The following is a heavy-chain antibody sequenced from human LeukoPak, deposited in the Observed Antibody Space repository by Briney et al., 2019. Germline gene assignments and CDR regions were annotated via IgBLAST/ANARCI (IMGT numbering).Heavy chain of an antibody. D-gene: IGHD1-20*01. CDR1: GFTFTGSA. Sequence: PGGSLRLSCAVSGFTFTGSAMHWVRQASGKGLEWVGRIRSKPNNYATAYAASVKGRFTISRDDSKNTAYLQMNSLRTEDTAVYYCTRLPLSGTNDYWGQGTLVTVSS. V-gene: IGHV3-73*01. CDR2: IRSKPNNYAT. J-gene: IGHJ4*02. CDR3: TRLPLSGTNDY.